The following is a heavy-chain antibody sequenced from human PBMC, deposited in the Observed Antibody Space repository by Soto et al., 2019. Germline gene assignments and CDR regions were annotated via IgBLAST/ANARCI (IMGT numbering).Heavy chain of an antibody. CDR2: IYSGGST. CDR3: ARDSAYYYDSSGYYYYYGMDV. CDR1: GFTVSSNY. Sequence: GGSLRLSCAASGFTVSSNYMSWVRRAPGKGLEWVSVIYSGGSTYYADSVKGRFTISRHNSKNTLYLQMNSLRAEDTAVYYCARDSAYYYDSSGYYYYYGMDVWGQGTTVTVSS. V-gene: IGHV3-66*01. J-gene: IGHJ6*02. D-gene: IGHD3-22*01.